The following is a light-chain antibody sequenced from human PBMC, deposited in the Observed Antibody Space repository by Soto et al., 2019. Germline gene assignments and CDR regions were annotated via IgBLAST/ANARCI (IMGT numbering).Light chain of an antibody. Sequence: EVVLTQSPGTLSLSPGERATLSCRARQTVSSRYLARYQQKPGQPPRLLIYGASSRATGIPDRLSDSGYGQDFALSISRLVPEDFAVYCCQQHGSSPRTVGQGTKLEI. CDR2: GAS. J-gene: IGKJ2*01. V-gene: IGKV3-20*01. CDR1: QTVSSRY. CDR3: QQHGSSPRT.